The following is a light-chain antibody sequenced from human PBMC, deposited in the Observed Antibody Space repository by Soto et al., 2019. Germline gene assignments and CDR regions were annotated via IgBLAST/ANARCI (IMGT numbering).Light chain of an antibody. CDR3: QQYGTSIT. CDR2: GAS. Sequence: EIVLTQSPGTLSLSPGERATLSCRASKSFSSSYLAWYQQKPGQAPRLIIYGASSRAPGIPDRFSGSGSGTDFTLTSSTLEPEDLAVYYCQQYGTSITFGQGTRLEI. V-gene: IGKV3-20*01. CDR1: KSFSSSY. J-gene: IGKJ5*01.